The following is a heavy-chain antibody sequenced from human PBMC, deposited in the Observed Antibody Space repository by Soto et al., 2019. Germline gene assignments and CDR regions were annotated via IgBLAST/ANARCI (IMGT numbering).Heavy chain of an antibody. CDR3: ATGSWYYDFWSGYYGGWDYFDY. D-gene: IGHD3-3*01. V-gene: IGHV1-3*01. Sequence: ASVKVSCKASGYTFTSYAMHWVRQAPGQRLEWMGWINAGNGNTKYSQKFQGRVTITRDTSASTAYMELSSLRSEDTAVYYCATGSWYYDFWSGYYGGWDYFDYWGQGTLVTVSS. J-gene: IGHJ4*02. CDR1: GYTFTSYA. CDR2: INAGNGNT.